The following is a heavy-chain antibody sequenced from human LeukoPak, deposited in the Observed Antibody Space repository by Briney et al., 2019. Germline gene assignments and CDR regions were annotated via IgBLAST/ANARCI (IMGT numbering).Heavy chain of an antibody. CDR1: GGTFSSYT. CDR3: ARRIVGATGYYFDY. Sequence: SVKVSCKASGGTFSSYTISWVRQAPGQGLEWMGGIIPIFGTANYAQKFQGRVTITTDESTSTAYMELSSLRAEDTAVCYCARRIVGATGYYFDYWGQGTLVTVSS. CDR2: IIPIFGTA. V-gene: IGHV1-69*05. D-gene: IGHD1-26*01. J-gene: IGHJ4*02.